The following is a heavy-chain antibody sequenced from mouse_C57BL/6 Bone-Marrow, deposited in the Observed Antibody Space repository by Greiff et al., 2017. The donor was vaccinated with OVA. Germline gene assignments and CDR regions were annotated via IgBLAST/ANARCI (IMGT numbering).Heavy chain of an antibody. CDR3: TRSDGSSYVFDY. CDR2: IDPETGGT. D-gene: IGHD1-1*01. V-gene: IGHV1-15*01. Sequence: QVHVKQSGAELVRPGASVTLSCKASGYTFTDYEMHWVKQTPVHGLEWIGAIDPETGGTAYNQKFKGKAILTADKSSSTAYMELRSLTSEDSAVYYCTRSDGSSYVFDYWGQGTTLTVSS. CDR1: GYTFTDYE. J-gene: IGHJ2*01.